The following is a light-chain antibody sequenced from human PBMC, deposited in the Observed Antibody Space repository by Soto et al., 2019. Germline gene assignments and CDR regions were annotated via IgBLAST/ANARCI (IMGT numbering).Light chain of an antibody. CDR1: QSVSSSY. CDR3: QQYGSSRT. V-gene: IGKV3-20*01. Sequence: EIVLTQSPGTLSLSPGASATLSCRASQSVSSSYLAWYQQKPGQAPRLLIYGASSRATGIPDRFSGSGSGTAFTLTISRLEPEDFAVDDCQQYGSSRTFGQGTKVDIK. J-gene: IGKJ1*01. CDR2: GAS.